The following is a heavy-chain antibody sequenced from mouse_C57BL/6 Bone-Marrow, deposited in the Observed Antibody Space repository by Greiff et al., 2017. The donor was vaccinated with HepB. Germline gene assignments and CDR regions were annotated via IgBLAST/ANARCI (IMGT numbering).Heavy chain of an antibody. CDR2: IDPENGDT. Sequence: VQLQQSGAELVRPGASVKLSCTASGFNFKDDYMHWVKQRPEQGLEWIGWIDPENGDTEYASKFQGKATITADTSSNTAYLQLSSLTSEDTAVYSSTTATGNGGFAYWGQGTLVTVSA. V-gene: IGHV14-4*01. CDR3: TTATGNGGFAY. CDR1: GFNFKDDY. J-gene: IGHJ3*01. D-gene: IGHD4-1*01.